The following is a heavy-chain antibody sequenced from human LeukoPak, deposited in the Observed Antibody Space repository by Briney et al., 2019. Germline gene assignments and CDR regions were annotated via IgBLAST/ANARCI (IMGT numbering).Heavy chain of an antibody. V-gene: IGHV4-34*01. CDR1: GDSFSGFH. J-gene: IGHJ4*02. D-gene: IGHD3-22*01. CDR3: ARRGYSNGFYYFDY. Sequence: PSETLSLTCAVYGDSFSGFHWSWIRQPPGKGLEWIGEINHSGGTNYSPSLKSRVTISVDTSKNQFSLKLSSVTAADTAVYHCARRGYSNGFYYFDYWGQGTLVTVSS. CDR2: INHSGGT.